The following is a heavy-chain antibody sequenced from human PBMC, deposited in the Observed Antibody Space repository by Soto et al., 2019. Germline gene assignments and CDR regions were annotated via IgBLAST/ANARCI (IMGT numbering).Heavy chain of an antibody. Sequence: PGGSLRLSCAASGFTFSSYWMHWVRQAPGKGLVWVSRINSDGSSTSYADSVKGRFTISRDNAKNTLYLQMNSLRAEDTAVYYCAKYSSSSRGFDYWGQGTLVTVYS. CDR3: AKYSSSSRGFDY. CDR1: GFTFSSYW. CDR2: INSDGSST. J-gene: IGHJ4*02. V-gene: IGHV3-74*01. D-gene: IGHD6-6*01.